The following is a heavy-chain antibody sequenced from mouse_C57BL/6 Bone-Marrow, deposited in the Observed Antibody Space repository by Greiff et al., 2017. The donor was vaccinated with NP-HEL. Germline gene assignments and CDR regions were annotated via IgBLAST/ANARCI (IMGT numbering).Heavy chain of an antibody. V-gene: IGHV2-6-7*01. CDR2: IWGDGST. CDR1: GFSLTGYG. D-gene: IGHD4-1*01. J-gene: IGHJ4*01. Sequence: VQLKESGPGLVAPSQSLSITCTVSGFSLTGYGVNWVRQPPGKGLEWLGMIWGDGSTDYHSALKSRLSLSKDNSKSQVFLKMNSLQTDDTARYYCARELGHYAMDYWGQGTSVTVSS. CDR3: ARELGHYAMDY.